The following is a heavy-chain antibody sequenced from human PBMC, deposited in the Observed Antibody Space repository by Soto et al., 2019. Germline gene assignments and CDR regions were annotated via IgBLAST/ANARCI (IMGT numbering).Heavy chain of an antibody. CDR2: ISSSSSYT. D-gene: IGHD2-2*01. CDR1: GFTFSDYY. V-gene: IGHV3-11*06. J-gene: IGHJ5*02. CDR3: ARIVVPAAIGPFDP. Sequence: GGSLRLSCAASGFTFSDYYMSWIRQAPGKGLEWVSYISSSSSYTNYADSVKGRFTISRDNAKNSLYLQMNSLRAEDTAVYYCARIVVPAAIGPFDPWGQGTLVTV.